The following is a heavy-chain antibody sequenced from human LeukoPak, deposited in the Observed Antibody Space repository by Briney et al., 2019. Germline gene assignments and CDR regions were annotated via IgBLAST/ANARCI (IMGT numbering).Heavy chain of an antibody. V-gene: IGHV3-15*01. D-gene: IGHD6-6*01. CDR3: TTGRIAARRAFDY. CDR1: GFTFSNAW. CDR2: IKSRTDGGTT. J-gene: IGHJ4*02. Sequence: NAGGSLRLSCAASGFTFSNAWMSWVRQAPGKGLEWVGRIKSRTDGGTTDYAAPVKGRFTISRDDSKNTLYLQMNSLKTEDTAVYYCTTGRIAARRAFDYWGQGTLVTVSS.